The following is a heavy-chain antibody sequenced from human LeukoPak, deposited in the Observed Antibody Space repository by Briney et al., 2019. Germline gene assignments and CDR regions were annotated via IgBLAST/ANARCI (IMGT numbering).Heavy chain of an antibody. D-gene: IGHD3-10*01. CDR1: GGSISSCY. CDR2: IHYSGST. Sequence: PSETLSLTCTVSGGSISSCYWSWIRQPPGKGLEWIGYIHYSGSTNYNPSLKSRVTISVDTSKNQFSLKLSSVTAADTAVYYCARDDYYGSGTFDYWGQGTLVTVSS. CDR3: ARDDYYGSGTFDY. J-gene: IGHJ4*02. V-gene: IGHV4-59*01.